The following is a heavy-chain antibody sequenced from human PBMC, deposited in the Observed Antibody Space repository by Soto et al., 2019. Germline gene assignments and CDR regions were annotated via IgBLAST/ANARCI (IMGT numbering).Heavy chain of an antibody. CDR2: IYYTGST. V-gene: IGHV4-59*08. CDR3: ARMGAATDF. D-gene: IGHD3-16*01. J-gene: IGHJ4*02. Sequence: QVRLQESGPGLVKPSETLSLTCTVSGGSFTDYYWTWIRQPPGKGLQWVGYIYYTGSTSYNPPLKSRVTISLDTSKNQFSLNLGSVTAADTAIYFCARMGAATDFWGQGTLVTVSS. CDR1: GGSFTDYY.